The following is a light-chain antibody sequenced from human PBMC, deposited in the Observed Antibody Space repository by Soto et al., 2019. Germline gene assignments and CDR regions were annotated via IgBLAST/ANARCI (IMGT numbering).Light chain of an antibody. J-gene: IGKJ1*01. Sequence: AIQMTQSPSSLSASVGDRVTITCRARQGIRNDLGWYQQKPGKAPKLLIYAASTLQSGVPSRFSGSGSGTGFTLTISSLQPDDCATYYCLQDYNYPWTFGQGTKVDIK. CDR1: QGIRND. V-gene: IGKV1-6*01. CDR3: LQDYNYPWT. CDR2: AAS.